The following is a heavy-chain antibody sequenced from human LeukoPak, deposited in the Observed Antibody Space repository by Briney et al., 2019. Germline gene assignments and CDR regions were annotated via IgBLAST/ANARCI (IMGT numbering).Heavy chain of an antibody. V-gene: IGHV3-23*01. CDR1: GSTFSSYA. CDR3: SKDRGGTNGDYIDY. Sequence: GGSLRLSCAASGSTFSSYAMSWVRQSPGKGLEWVSAIGGSGGTTKYADSVKGRFTISRDNSKNTQYLQMSSLRAEDTAVYYCSKDRGGTNGDYIDYWGQGTLVTVSS. CDR2: IGGSGGTT. D-gene: IGHD3-10*01. J-gene: IGHJ4*02.